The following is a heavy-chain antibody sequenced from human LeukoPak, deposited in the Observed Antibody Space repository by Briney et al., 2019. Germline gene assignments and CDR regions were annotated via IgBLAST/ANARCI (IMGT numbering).Heavy chain of an antibody. V-gene: IGHV1-18*01. D-gene: IGHD6-19*01. J-gene: IGHJ5*02. CDR3: ARAPRDIAVAATGWFDP. CDR2: ISAYNGNT. CDR1: GYTFTSYG. Sequence: ASVKVSCKASGYTFTSYGISWVRQAPGQGLEWMGWISAYNGNTNYAQKVQGRVTMTTDTSTNTAYMELRSLRSDDTAVYYCARAPRDIAVAATGWFDPWGQGTLVTVSS.